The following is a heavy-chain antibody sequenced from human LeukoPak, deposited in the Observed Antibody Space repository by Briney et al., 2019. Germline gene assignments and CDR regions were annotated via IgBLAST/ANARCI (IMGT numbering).Heavy chain of an antibody. Sequence: GSLRLSCAASGFTFSDYYMSWIRQAPGKGLEWVSYISSSGSTIYYADSVKGRFTISRDNAKNSLYLQMNSLRAVDTAVYYCARRSTYYDILTGYLKSGPFDYWGQGTLLTASS. J-gene: IGHJ4*02. CDR2: ISSSGSTI. CDR1: GFTFSDYY. V-gene: IGHV3-11*01. D-gene: IGHD3-9*01. CDR3: ARRSTYYDILTGYLKSGPFDY.